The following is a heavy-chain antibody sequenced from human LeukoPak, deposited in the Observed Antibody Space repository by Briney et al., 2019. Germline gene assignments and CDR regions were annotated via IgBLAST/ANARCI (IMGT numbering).Heavy chain of an antibody. CDR1: GYTFTGYY. CDR2: INPNSGGT. J-gene: IGHJ5*02. D-gene: IGHD2-2*01. V-gene: IGHV1-2*02. CDR3: ARGSVVVPAAIYWFDP. Sequence: ASVKVSCKASGYTFTGYYMHWVRQAPGQGLEWMGWINPNSGGTNYAQKFQGRVTMTRDTSISTAYMEPSRLRSDDTAVYYCARGSVVVPAAIYWFDPWGQGTLVTVSS.